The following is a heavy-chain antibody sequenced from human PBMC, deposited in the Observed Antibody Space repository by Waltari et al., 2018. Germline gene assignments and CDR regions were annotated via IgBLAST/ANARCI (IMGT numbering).Heavy chain of an antibody. CDR2: LNEDGNKK. CDR3: ARDWGS. D-gene: IGHD3-16*01. J-gene: IGHJ5*02. V-gene: IGHV3-7*01. Sequence: EVQLVESGGALVQPGGSLRLSCVASGFRFSSYWMSWVRQAPGKGLEWVANLNEDGNKKYYVDSLRGRFTISRDNAKNSLYLQVNSLRAEDTAVYYCARDWGSWGQGTLVTVSS. CDR1: GFRFSSYW.